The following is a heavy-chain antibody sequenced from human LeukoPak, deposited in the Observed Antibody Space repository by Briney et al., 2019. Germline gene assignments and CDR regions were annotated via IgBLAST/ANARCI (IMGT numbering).Heavy chain of an antibody. V-gene: IGHV3-48*01. D-gene: IGHD5/OR15-5a*01. CDR2: INSGGNSI. CDR3: ARDLHV. Sequence: GGSLRLSCAASGFTFSSYSMNWVRQAPGKGLEWLSYINSGGNSISYAASVKDRFIVSRDNAKNSVYLQMNSLRAEDTAVYYCARDLHVWGKGTTVTISS. CDR1: GFTFSSYS. J-gene: IGHJ6*04.